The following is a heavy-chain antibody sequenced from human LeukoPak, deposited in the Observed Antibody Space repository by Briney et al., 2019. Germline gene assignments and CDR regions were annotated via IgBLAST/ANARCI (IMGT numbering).Heavy chain of an antibody. CDR1: GGTFSSYA. CDR2: IIPILGIA. Sequence: ASVKVSCKASGGTFSSYAISWVRQAPGQGLEWMGRIIPILGIANYAQKFQGRVTITADKSTSTAYMELSSLRSEDTAVYYCAKDRGSGVTAYSPRKPTIQFTSWGKGPLV. V-gene: IGHV1-69*04. CDR3: AKDRGSGVTAYSPRKPTIQFTS. J-gene: IGHJ5*02. D-gene: IGHD2-15*01.